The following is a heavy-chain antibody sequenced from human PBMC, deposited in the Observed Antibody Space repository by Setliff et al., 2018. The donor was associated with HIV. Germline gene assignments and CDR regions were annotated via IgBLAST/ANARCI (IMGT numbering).Heavy chain of an antibody. CDR3: ARGTRTSLNWFDP. Sequence: PSETLSLTCTVSGGSISSGGYYWSWIRQHPGKGLEWIGYIHDSGKTYYNPALKSRVSISVDTSKNQFSLDLRSVTAADTAVYYCARGTRTSLNWFDPWGQGTLVTVSS. J-gene: IGHJ5*02. CDR1: GGSISSGGYY. CDR2: IHDSGKT. V-gene: IGHV4-31*03. D-gene: IGHD2-8*01.